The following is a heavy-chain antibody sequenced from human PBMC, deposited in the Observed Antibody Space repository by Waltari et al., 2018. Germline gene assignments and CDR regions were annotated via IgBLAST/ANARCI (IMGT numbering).Heavy chain of an antibody. D-gene: IGHD4-17*01. CDR2: TIPLLGLT. Sequence: QVQLMQSGAEVKKPGSSVKVSCRASGVTFSNFAISWVRQAPGQGLEWMGGTIPLLGLTKFAERFQGRVTLTADESTNTAHMELSKLRSEDTAVYYCATGDGDIVQAFDTWGQGTKVTVSS. CDR3: ATGDGDIVQAFDT. CDR1: GVTFSNFA. J-gene: IGHJ3*02. V-gene: IGHV1-69*04.